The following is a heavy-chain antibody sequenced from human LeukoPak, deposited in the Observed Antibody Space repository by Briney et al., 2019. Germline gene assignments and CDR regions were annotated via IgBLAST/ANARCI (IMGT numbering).Heavy chain of an antibody. Sequence: SETLSLTCTVSGGSISSSSYYWGWIRQPPGKGLEWIGSIYYSGSTYYNPSLKSRVTISVDTSKNQFSLKLSSVTAADTAVYYCARRGWLPSTVDYWGQGTLVTVSS. J-gene: IGHJ4*02. CDR1: GGSISSSSYY. D-gene: IGHD3-22*01. V-gene: IGHV4-39*01. CDR2: IYYSGST. CDR3: ARRGWLPSTVDY.